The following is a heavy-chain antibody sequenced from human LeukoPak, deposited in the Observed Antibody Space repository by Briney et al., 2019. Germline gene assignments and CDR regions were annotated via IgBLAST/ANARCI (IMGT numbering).Heavy chain of an antibody. V-gene: IGHV4-59*08. D-gene: IGHD3-9*01. J-gene: IGHJ4*02. CDR3: ARRHFDWLRYYFDY. CDR1: GGSISSYY. Sequence: SETLSLTCTVSGGSISSYYWSWIRQPPGKGLEWIGYIYYSGSTNYNPSLKSRVTISVDTSKNQFSLKLSSVTAADTAVYYCARRHFDWLRYYFDYWGQGTLVTVSS. CDR2: IYYSGST.